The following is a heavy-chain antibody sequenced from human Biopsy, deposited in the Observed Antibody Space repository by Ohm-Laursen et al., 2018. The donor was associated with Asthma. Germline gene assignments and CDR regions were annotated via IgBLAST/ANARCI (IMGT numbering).Heavy chain of an antibody. CDR2: ISYDGGNK. V-gene: IGHV3-30*18. D-gene: IGHD3-10*01. CDR1: RFTYE. J-gene: IGHJ4*02. Sequence: SLRLSCPASRFTYEMHWVRQAPGEGLEWVAVISYDGGNKFYGDSVKGRFTLSRDKSENTLYLQMSSLRAEDTAVYYCAKDERLYYGSDSKYMQPVPLGDWGQGTLVIVSA. CDR3: AKDERLYYGSDSKYMQPVPLGD.